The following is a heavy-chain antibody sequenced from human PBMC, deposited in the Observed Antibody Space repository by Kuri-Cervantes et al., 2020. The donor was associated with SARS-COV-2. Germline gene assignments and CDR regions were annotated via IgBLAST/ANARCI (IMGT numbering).Heavy chain of an antibody. CDR3: VRDACSTASCRNRRGWFDP. CDR1: GFRFGGYG. V-gene: IGHV3-9*01. J-gene: IGHJ5*02. D-gene: IGHD2-2*01. Sequence: GGSLRLSCAASGFRFGGYGMHWVRQAPGKGLERVAGISSNGGVSGYADSFKGRFSISRDNAKNYLYLQMDSLRAEDTAFYYCVRDACSTASCRNRRGWFDPWGQGTLVTVSS. CDR2: ISSNGGVS.